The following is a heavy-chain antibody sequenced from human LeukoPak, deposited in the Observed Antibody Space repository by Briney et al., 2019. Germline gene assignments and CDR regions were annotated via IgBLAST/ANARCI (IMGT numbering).Heavy chain of an antibody. CDR2: VKSDGATT. CDR3: ARVSGSSAF. CDR1: GFTFTIYW. J-gene: IGHJ4*02. D-gene: IGHD3-10*01. V-gene: IGHV3-74*01. Sequence: GGSNRLSCAASGFTFTIYWILWVRHAPGKGLVWVSRVKSDGATTHFADSVKGRFHLSRENDKNIVYLQMNSLRVEDTAVYYFARVSGSSAFWGQGTLVAVRS.